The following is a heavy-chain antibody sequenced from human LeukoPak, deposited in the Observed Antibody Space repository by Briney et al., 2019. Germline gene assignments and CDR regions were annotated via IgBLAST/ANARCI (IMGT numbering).Heavy chain of an antibody. D-gene: IGHD3-22*01. J-gene: IGHJ4*02. CDR1: GFTFDDYG. CDR2: INWNGGST. CDR3: ARVSRYDSSGYYPGY. Sequence: GGSLRLSCAASGFTFDDYGMSWVRQAPGKGLEWVSGINWNGGSTGYADSVKGRFTISRDNAKNSLYLQMNSLRAEDTALYHCARVSRYDSSGYYPGYWGQGTLVTVSS. V-gene: IGHV3-20*01.